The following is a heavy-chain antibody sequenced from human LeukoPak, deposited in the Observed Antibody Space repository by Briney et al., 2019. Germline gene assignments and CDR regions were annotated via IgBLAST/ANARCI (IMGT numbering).Heavy chain of an antibody. CDR2: IKQDGSEK. CDR1: GFTFSSYW. D-gene: IGHD2-15*01. J-gene: IGHJ4*02. Sequence: GGSLRLSCAASGFTFSSYWMSWVRQAPGKGLEWVANIKQDGSEKYYVDPVKGRFTISRDNAKNSLYLQMNSLRAEDTAVYYCARSPNCSGGSCYIFGYFDFWGQGTLVTVSS. V-gene: IGHV3-7*03. CDR3: ARSPNCSGGSCYIFGYFDF.